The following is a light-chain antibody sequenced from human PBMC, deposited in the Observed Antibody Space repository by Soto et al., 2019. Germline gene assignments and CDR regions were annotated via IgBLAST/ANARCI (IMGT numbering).Light chain of an antibody. CDR3: QQYDKWPYT. CDR1: QSVGRN. CDR2: GAF. J-gene: IGKJ2*01. V-gene: IGKV3-15*01. Sequence: EIVLTQSPATLSVSPGERATLSCRTSQSVGRNLAWYQQKPGQAPRLLIYGAFIRAPGFPVTFRGTGSGSEFTLTITSLQSGDGALYYCQQYDKWPYTFGQGTNLEIK.